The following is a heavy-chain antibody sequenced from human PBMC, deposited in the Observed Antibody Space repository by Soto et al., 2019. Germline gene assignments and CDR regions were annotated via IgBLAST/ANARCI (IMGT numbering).Heavy chain of an antibody. CDR2: TSYDGSDK. J-gene: IGHJ1*01. CDR3: ARWGTTGGLDV. CDR1: GFTFRSYV. V-gene: IGHV3-30*19. Sequence: QVQLVESGGGVVQPGTSLRVSCVGSGFTFRSYVIHWVRQAPGKGLEWVALTSYDGSDKYYDDSVRGRFTISRDKSRNTVDLKMDSLRLEDTALYYCARWGTTGGLDVWGQGTLVSVSS. D-gene: IGHD3-16*01.